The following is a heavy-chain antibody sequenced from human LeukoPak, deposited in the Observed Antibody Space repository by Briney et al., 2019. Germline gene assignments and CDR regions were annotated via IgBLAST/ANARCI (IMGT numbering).Heavy chain of an antibody. D-gene: IGHD2-15*01. J-gene: IGHJ4*02. V-gene: IGHV3-30*02. CDR3: AKGYLGLCTGGSCFHFDN. CDR1: GFTFSNYG. CDR2: IRHDGNSK. Sequence: PGGSLRLSCAVSGFTFSNYGMHWARQTPGKGLEWVAFIRHDGNSKLYADSVKGRFTISRDNSKNALYLQMDSLRHEDTAVYYCAKGYLGLCTGGSCFHFDNWGQGTLVTVSS.